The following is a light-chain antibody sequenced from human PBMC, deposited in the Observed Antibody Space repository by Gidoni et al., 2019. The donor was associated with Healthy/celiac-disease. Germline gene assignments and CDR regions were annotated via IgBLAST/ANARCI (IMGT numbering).Light chain of an antibody. J-gene: IGKJ4*01. V-gene: IGKV1-9*01. CDR3: QQLNSYPLT. CDR1: QGISSY. Sequence: DIQLTQSPSFLSASVGDRVTITCRASQGISSYLAWYQQKPGKAPTLLIYAASTLQRGVPSRFSGSGSGTEFTLTISILQPEDFATYYCQQLNSYPLTFGGGTKVEIK. CDR2: AAS.